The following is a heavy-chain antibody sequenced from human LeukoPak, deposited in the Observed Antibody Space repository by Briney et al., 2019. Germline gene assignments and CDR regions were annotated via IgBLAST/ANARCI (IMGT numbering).Heavy chain of an antibody. CDR3: AKDRLVGATLMLDY. D-gene: IGHD1-26*01. Sequence: GGSLRLSCAASGFTFSSYAMSWVRQAPGKGLEWVSVIYSGGSTYYADSVKGRFTISRDNSKNTLYLQMNSLRAEDTAVYYCAKDRLVGATLMLDYWGQGTLVTVSS. CDR2: IYSGGST. CDR1: GFTFSSYA. V-gene: IGHV3-23*03. J-gene: IGHJ4*02.